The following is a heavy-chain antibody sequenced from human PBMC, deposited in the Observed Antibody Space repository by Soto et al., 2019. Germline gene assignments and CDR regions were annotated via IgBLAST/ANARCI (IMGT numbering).Heavy chain of an antibody. CDR1: GYSFPTNW. CDR2: IYPGDSDT. D-gene: IGHD6-13*01. V-gene: IGHV5-51*01. J-gene: IGHJ1*01. CDR3: ARHSGVAEDGND. Sequence: KISCKGSGYSFPTNWIGWVRQMPGKGLEWMGVIYPGDSDTRYSPSFQGQVAISADKSINTAYLQWSSLKASDTAMYYCARHSGVAEDGNDWGQGTLVTVSS.